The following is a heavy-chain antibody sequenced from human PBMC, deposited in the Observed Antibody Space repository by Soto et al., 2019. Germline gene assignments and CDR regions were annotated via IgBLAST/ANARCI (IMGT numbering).Heavy chain of an antibody. CDR2: IWYDGSNK. Sequence: GGSLRLSCAASGFTFSSYGMHWVRQAPGKGLEWVAVIWYDGSNKYYADSVKGRFTISRDNSKNTLYLQMNSLRAEDTAVYYCARDSSFWGVIVYYFDYWGQGTLVTVSS. J-gene: IGHJ4*02. CDR3: ARDSSFWGVIVYYFDY. V-gene: IGHV3-33*01. CDR1: GFTFSSYG. D-gene: IGHD3-16*02.